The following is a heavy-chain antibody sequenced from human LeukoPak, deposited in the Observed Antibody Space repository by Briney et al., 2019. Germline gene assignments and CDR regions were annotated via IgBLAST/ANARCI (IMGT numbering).Heavy chain of an antibody. J-gene: IGHJ4*02. CDR2: IYTSGST. CDR1: GGSISSGSYY. CDR3: ARTIAARRPLYFDY. Sequence: PSQTLSLTCTVSGGSISSGSYYWSWIRQPAGKGLEWIGRIYTSGSTNYNPSLKSRVTISVDTSKNQFSLKLSSVTAADTAVYYCARTIAARRPLYFDYWGQGTLVTVSS. V-gene: IGHV4-61*02. D-gene: IGHD6-6*01.